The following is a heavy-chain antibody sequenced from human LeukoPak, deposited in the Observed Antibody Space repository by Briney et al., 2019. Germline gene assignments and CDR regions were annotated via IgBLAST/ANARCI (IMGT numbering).Heavy chain of an antibody. CDR3: ARRNDFHI. CDR1: GGSINDYY. Sequence: PSETLSLTCTVSGGSINDYYWSWIRQPPGKGLEWIGYIYSNEATEYKPSLKSRVTISADTSKNQFSLKLTSVSAADTAIYYCARRNDFHIWGQGTMVTVSS. V-gene: IGHV4-4*08. J-gene: IGHJ3*02. CDR2: IYSNEAT.